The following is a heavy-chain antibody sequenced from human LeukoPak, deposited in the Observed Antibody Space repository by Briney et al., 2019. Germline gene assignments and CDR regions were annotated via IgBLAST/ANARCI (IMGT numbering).Heavy chain of an antibody. V-gene: IGHV3-23*01. J-gene: IGHJ5*02. D-gene: IGHD2-8*02. CDR1: GFTLSSYA. CDR2: ISGSGGST. Sequence: GGSLRLSCAASGFTLSSYAMSWVRQAPGKGLEWVSAISGSGGSTYYADSVKGRFTISRDNSKNTLYLRMNSLRAEDTAVYYCAKGHHTVVYFSWFDPWGQGTLVTVSS. CDR3: AKGHHTVVYFSWFDP.